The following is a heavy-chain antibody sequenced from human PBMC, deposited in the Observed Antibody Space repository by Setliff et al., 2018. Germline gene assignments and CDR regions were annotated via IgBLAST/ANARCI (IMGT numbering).Heavy chain of an antibody. D-gene: IGHD2-2*01. CDR3: AREGRSSTRGWYMDA. Sequence: SETLSLTCTVPNFSLTSGFFWAWVRQPPGKGLEWIATVYHRGSTDYKPSLKSRATISVDTSKNQFSLKLTSMTAAGTAVYFCAREGRSSTRGWYMDAWGKGTSVTVSS. CDR2: VYHRGST. V-gene: IGHV4-38-2*02. J-gene: IGHJ6*03. CDR1: NFSLTSGFF.